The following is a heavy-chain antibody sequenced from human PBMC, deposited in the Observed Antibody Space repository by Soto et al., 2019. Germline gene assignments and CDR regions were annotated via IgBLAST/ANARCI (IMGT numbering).Heavy chain of an antibody. CDR1: GFTFSDAW. CDR2: IKSKIDGGTT. J-gene: IGHJ4*02. CDR3: TTRVWGGGGGSGYRL. V-gene: IGHV3-15*07. Sequence: EEQLVESGGGLVKPGGSLRLSCAASGFTFSDAWMNWVRQAPGQGPEWVGQIKSKIDGGTTDYLAPVKGRFTISRDDSENTVYLQMNSLETGDTAMYYCTTRVWGGGGGSGYRLWGRGTLVTVSS. D-gene: IGHD3-3*01.